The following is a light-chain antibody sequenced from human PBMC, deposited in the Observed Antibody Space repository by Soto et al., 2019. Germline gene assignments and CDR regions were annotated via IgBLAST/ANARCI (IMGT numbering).Light chain of an antibody. CDR3: SSYTSSSTPGV. Sequence: QSVLTQPASVSGSPGQSITISCTGTSGDVGGYNYVSWYQQHPGKAPKLMIYDVSNRPSGVSNRFSGSKSGNTASLTISGLQAEDEADYYCSSYTSSSTPGVFGTGTKVTVL. CDR1: SGDVGGYNY. J-gene: IGLJ1*01. CDR2: DVS. V-gene: IGLV2-14*01.